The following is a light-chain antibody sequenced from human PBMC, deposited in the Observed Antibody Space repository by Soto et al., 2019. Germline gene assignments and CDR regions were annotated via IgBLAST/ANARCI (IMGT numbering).Light chain of an antibody. CDR2: EVS. CDR1: SSDVGGYKY. J-gene: IGLJ2*01. CDR3: SSYTSSSTRV. V-gene: IGLV2-14*01. Sequence: QSALTQPASVSGSPGQSITISCTGTSSDVGGYKYVSWYQQHPGKAPKLMIYEVSNRPSGVSNRFSGSNSGNTASLPISGLLAEDEADYYCSSYTSSSTRVFGGGTKVTVL.